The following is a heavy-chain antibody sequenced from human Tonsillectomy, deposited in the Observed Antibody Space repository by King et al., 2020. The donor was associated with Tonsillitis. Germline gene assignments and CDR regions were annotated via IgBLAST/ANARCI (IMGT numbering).Heavy chain of an antibody. J-gene: IGHJ4*02. V-gene: IGHV3-23*04. Sequence: VQLVESGGGLVQPGGSLRLSCAASGFTFSSYAMSWARQAPGKGLEWVSAISGSGGSTYYADSVKGRFTISRDNSKNTLYLQMNSLRAEDTAVYYCAKDEYCSTTSCYEDYFDYWGQGTLVTVSS. CDR1: GFTFSSYA. CDR3: AKDEYCSTTSCYEDYFDY. D-gene: IGHD2-2*01. CDR2: ISGSGGST.